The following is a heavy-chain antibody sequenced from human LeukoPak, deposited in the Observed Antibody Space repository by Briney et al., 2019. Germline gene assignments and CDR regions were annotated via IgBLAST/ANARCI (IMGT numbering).Heavy chain of an antibody. Sequence: ASVKVSCKVSGYTLSELSMHWVGQAPGHRLEWMGGFDPEDGETIYAQKVQGRVTMTEHTSTDTAYMELSSLRSEDTAVYYCATDRRAPFGYWGQGTLVTVSS. CDR2: FDPEDGET. CDR3: ATDRRAPFGY. CDR1: GYTLSELS. V-gene: IGHV1-24*01. J-gene: IGHJ4*02.